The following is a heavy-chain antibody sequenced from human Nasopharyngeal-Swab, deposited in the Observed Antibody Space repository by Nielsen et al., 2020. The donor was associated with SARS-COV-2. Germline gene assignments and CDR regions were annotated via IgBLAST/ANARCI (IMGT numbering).Heavy chain of an antibody. V-gene: IGHV5-51*01. CDR2: IYPGDPDT. D-gene: IGHD4-23*01. J-gene: IGHJ6*03. Sequence: GGSLRLSCKGSGYNFTTYWIGWVRQMPGKGLEWMGIIYPGDPDTRYSPSFQGQVTISADKSISTAYLQWSSLKASDTAMYYCARRGYGGSGSYYFYYYMDVWGKGTTVTVSS. CDR1: GYNFTTYW. CDR3: ARRGYGGSGSYYFYYYMDV.